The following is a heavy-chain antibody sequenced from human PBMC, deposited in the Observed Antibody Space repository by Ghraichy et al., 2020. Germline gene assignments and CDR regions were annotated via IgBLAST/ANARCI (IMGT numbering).Heavy chain of an antibody. CDR3: ARELVL. CDR2: INGRTNSI. CDR1: GFTFSTYS. V-gene: IGHV3-48*02. D-gene: IGHD6-13*01. J-gene: IGHJ4*02. Sequence: GGSLRLSCAASGFTFSTYSMNWVRQAPGKGLEWVSYINGRTNSIYYADSVKGRFTISRDNAKNSLYLQMNSLRDEDTAVYYCARELVLGGQGTLVTVSS.